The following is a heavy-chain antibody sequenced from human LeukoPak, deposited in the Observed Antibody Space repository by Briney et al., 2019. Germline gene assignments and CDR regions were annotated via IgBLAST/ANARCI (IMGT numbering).Heavy chain of an antibody. V-gene: IGHV3-23*01. CDR2: ISGSGGST. CDR1: GFTFSSYA. CDR3: AKSPYYYGSGMDV. D-gene: IGHD3-10*01. Sequence: GGSLRLSCAASGFTFSSYAMSWVRQAPGKGLEWVSAISGSGGSTYYVDSVKGRFTISRDNSKNTLYLQMNSLRAEDTAVYYCAKSPYYYGSGMDVWGQGTTVTVSS. J-gene: IGHJ6*02.